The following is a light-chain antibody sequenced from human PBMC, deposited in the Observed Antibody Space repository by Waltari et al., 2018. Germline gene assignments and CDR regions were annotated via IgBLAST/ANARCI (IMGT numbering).Light chain of an antibody. J-gene: IGLJ2*01. CDR2: DVS. Sequence: QSALTQPASVSGSPGQSITISCTGTSSDVGGYNYVSWYQQHPGKAPKLMIYDVSKRPSGVSDRFSGSKSGNTASLTISGLQEEDEADYYCSSYTSSSALGVFGGGTKLTVL. CDR1: SSDVGGYNY. CDR3: SSYTSSSALGV. V-gene: IGLV2-14*01.